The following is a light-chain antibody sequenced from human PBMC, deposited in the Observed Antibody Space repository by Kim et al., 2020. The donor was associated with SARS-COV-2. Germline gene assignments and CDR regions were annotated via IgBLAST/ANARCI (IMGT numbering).Light chain of an antibody. CDR1: QIISNY. Sequence: SVGDLVTLMCRSSQIISNYLNLYQKKPRNAPKLLIYAASNLPRGVPSRFIGRGSGTDFTLTLIRLQPEDFATYYCQQSYTIPLFTFGPGAKVDIQ. CDR3: QQSYTIPLFT. V-gene: IGKV1-39*01. CDR2: AAS. J-gene: IGKJ3*01.